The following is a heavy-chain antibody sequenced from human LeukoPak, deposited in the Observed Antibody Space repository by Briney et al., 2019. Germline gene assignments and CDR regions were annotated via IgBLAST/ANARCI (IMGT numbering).Heavy chain of an antibody. Sequence: GGSLRLSCAASGFTFSSYDMHWVRQATGKGLEWVSAIGTAGDPYYPGSVKGRFTISRENAKNSLYLQMNSLRAGDTAVYYCAGGLRYFDWSRDYYYYGMDVWGKGTTVTVSS. J-gene: IGHJ6*04. CDR1: GFTFSSYD. CDR3: AGGLRYFDWSRDYYYYGMDV. D-gene: IGHD3-9*01. V-gene: IGHV3-13*05. CDR2: IGTAGDP.